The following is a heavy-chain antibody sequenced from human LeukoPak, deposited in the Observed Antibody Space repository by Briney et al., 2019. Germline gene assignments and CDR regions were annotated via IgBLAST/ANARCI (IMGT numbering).Heavy chain of an antibody. J-gene: IGHJ6*03. Sequence: SVKVSCKASGGTFSSYAISWVRQAPGQGLEWMGGIIPIFGTANYAQKFQGRVTITTDESTSTAYMELSSLRSEDTAVYYCARTHYYGSGSHFYYYYYMDVWGKGTTVTASS. CDR3: ARTHYYGSGSHFYYYYYMDV. CDR1: GGTFSSYA. V-gene: IGHV1-69*05. CDR2: IIPIFGTA. D-gene: IGHD3-10*01.